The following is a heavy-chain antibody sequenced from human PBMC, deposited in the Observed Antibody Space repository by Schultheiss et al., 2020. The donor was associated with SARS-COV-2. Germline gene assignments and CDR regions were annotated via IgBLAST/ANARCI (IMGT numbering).Heavy chain of an antibody. J-gene: IGHJ3*02. D-gene: IGHD3-22*01. V-gene: IGHV3-21*01. CDR3: ARTDDSSGYDALDI. Sequence: GGSLRLSCIASGFSFGDYGMTWVRQAPGKGLEWVSSISSSSSYIYYADSVKGRFTISRDNAKNSLYLQMNSLRAEDTAVYYCARTDDSSGYDALDIWGQGTMVTVSS. CDR2: ISSSSSYI. CDR1: GFSFGDYG.